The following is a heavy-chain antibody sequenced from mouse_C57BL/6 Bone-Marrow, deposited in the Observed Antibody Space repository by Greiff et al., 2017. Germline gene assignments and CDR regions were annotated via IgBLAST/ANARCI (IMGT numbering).Heavy chain of an antibody. CDR3: ARDTPFAY. CDR2: IYPRSGNT. CDR1: GYTFTSYG. J-gene: IGHJ3*01. V-gene: IGHV1-81*01. D-gene: IGHD5-1-1*01. Sequence: VQLQESGAELARPGASVKLSCKASGYTFTSYGISWVKQRTGQGLEWIGEIYPRSGNTYYNEKFKGKATLTADKSSSTAYMELRSLTSEDSAVYFCARDTPFAYWGQGTLVTVSA.